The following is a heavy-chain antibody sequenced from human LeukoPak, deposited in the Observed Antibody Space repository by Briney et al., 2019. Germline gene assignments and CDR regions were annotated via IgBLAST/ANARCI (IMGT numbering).Heavy chain of an antibody. D-gene: IGHD3-22*01. Sequence: ASVKVSCKASGYTFTGYYMHWVRQAPGQGLEWMGIINPSGGSTSYAQKFQGRVTMTRDTSTSTVYMELSSLRSEDTAVYYCATEYYYDSSGYYYGDYWGQGTLVTVSS. CDR2: INPSGGST. CDR1: GYTFTGYY. CDR3: ATEYYYDSSGYYYGDY. J-gene: IGHJ4*02. V-gene: IGHV1-46*01.